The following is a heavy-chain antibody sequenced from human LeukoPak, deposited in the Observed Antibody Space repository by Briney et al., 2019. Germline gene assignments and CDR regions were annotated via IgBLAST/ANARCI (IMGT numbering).Heavy chain of an antibody. J-gene: IGHJ6*02. CDR3: ARGEDLIDYYGMDV. D-gene: IGHD2-15*01. CDR1: GGSISSYY. Sequence: SETLSLTCTVSGGSISSYYWSWIRQPPGKGLEWIGYIYYSGGTKYNPSLKSRVTISVDTSKNQFSLKLSSVTAADTAVYYCARGEDLIDYYGMDVWGQGTTVTVSS. CDR2: IYYSGGT. V-gene: IGHV4-59*01.